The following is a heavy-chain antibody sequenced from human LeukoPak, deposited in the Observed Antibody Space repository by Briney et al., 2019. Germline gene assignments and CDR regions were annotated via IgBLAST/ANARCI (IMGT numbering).Heavy chain of an antibody. CDR3: ARQAEGSYYFDY. D-gene: IGHD1-14*01. V-gene: IGHV3-53*01. J-gene: IGHJ4*02. CDR2: ISGGGTSA. CDR1: GFTVSSNY. Sequence: GGSLRLSCAASGFTVSSNYMSWVRQAPGKGLEWVSGISGGGTSAYYADSVKGRFTISRDNSKNTLYLQMNALRAEDTAVYYCARQAEGSYYFDYWGQGTLVTVSS.